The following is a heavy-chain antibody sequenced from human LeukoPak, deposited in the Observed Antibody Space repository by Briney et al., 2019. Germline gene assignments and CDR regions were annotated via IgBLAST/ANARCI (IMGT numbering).Heavy chain of an antibody. Sequence: GGSLRLSCAASGFTFSSYAMSWVRQAPGKGLEWVSGIRGGGSGTYYADSVKGRFTISRDNSKNTLYLQMNSLRAEDTAVYYCARKPSPLYCSGGSCLLYYFDYWGQGTLVTVSS. D-gene: IGHD2-15*01. J-gene: IGHJ4*02. CDR1: GFTFSSYA. V-gene: IGHV3-23*01. CDR2: IRGGGSGT. CDR3: ARKPSPLYCSGGSCLLYYFDY.